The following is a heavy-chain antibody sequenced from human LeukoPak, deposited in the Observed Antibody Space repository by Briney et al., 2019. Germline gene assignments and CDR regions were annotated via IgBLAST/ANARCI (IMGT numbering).Heavy chain of an antibody. CDR1: GGSISSSSYY. J-gene: IGHJ6*03. CDR3: ARAVTTKWDYYYMDV. D-gene: IGHD4-17*01. Sequence: TSETLSLTCTVSGGSISSSSYYWGWLRQPPGKGLEWIGSIYYSGSTYYNPSLKSRVTISVDTSKNQFSLKLSSVTAADTAVYYCARAVTTKWDYYYMDVWGKGTTVTISS. CDR2: IYYSGST. V-gene: IGHV4-39*07.